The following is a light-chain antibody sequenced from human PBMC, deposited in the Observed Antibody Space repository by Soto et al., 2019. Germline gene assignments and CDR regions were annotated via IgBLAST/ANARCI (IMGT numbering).Light chain of an antibody. CDR3: QQYYSATLT. J-gene: IGKJ4*01. V-gene: IGKV4-1*01. CDR2: SAS. Sequence: DIVMTQSPDSLAVSLGARATITWKSSRSVLPSSINKKCLAWYQQKSGQPPHLXIQSASSRESGVPDRFSGSGSGTDFTLTINSVQAEDVAVDYCQQYYSATLTFGGGTKVDIK. CDR1: RSVLPSSINKKC.